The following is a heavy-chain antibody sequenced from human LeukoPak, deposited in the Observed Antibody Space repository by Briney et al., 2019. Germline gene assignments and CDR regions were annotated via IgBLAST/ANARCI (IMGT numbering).Heavy chain of an antibody. Sequence: ASVKVSCKASGGTFSSYAISWVRQAPGQGLEWMGGIIPISGTAHYAQKFQGRVTITADKSTSTAYMELSSLRSEDTAVYYCARGGDYGDPVYYYYYMDVWGKGTTVTVSS. V-gene: IGHV1-69*06. J-gene: IGHJ6*03. CDR1: GGTFSSYA. D-gene: IGHD4-17*01. CDR3: ARGGDYGDPVYYYYYMDV. CDR2: IIPISGTA.